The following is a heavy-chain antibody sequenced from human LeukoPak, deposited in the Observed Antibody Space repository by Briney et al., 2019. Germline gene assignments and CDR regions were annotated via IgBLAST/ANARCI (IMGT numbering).Heavy chain of an antibody. V-gene: IGHV3-23*01. D-gene: IGHD5-24*01. J-gene: IGHJ5*02. Sequence: GGSLRLSCAASGFTFSSYAMSWVRQAPGRGLEWVSAISGSGGSTYYADSVKGRFTISRDNAKNSLYLQMNSLRAEDTAVYYCAKRDGYNLWWFDPWGQGTLVTVSS. CDR3: AKRDGYNLWWFDP. CDR1: GFTFSSYA. CDR2: ISGSGGST.